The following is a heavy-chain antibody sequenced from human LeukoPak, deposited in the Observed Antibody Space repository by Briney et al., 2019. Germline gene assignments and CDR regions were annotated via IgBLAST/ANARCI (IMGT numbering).Heavy chain of an antibody. D-gene: IGHD3-10*01. Sequence: GASVKVSCKASGYTFTSYGISWVRQAPGQGLEWMGWISAYNGNTNYAQKLQGRVTMTTDTSTSTAYMELRSLRSDDTAVYYCARDFVTMVRGVMNNADAFDIWGQGTMVTVSS. J-gene: IGHJ3*02. V-gene: IGHV1-18*01. CDR3: ARDFVTMVRGVMNNADAFDI. CDR2: ISAYNGNT. CDR1: GYTFTSYG.